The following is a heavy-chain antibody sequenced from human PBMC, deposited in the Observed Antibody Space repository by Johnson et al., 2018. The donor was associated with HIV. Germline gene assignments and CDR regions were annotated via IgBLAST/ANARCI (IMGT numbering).Heavy chain of an antibody. CDR2: ISYDGSNK. V-gene: IGHV3-30*03. D-gene: IGHD4-11*01. CDR1: GFTFNIYG. CDR3: ARDTHDYPTADAFDI. J-gene: IGHJ3*02. Sequence: QVQLVESAGGVVHTGRSLRLSCAASGFTFNIYGMHWVRQAPGKGLEWVAVISYDGSNKYYADSVKGRFTIFRDNAKNSLYLQMNSLRAEDTAVYYCARDTHDYPTADAFDIWGPGTMVTVSS.